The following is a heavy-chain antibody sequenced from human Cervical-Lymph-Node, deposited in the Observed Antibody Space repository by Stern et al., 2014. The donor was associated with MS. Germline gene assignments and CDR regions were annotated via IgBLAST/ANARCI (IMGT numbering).Heavy chain of an antibody. CDR1: GYIFTGYY. CDR3: ARDQRGITIFGVVTDYYYLGMDV. Sequence: LQLVQSGAEVKKPGASVKVSCKTSGYIFTGYYIHWVRQAPGQGLEWMAWINPNTGGTKYAHKFQGRVTMSRDTSISTAYVELSSLTSDDTAVYYCARDQRGITIFGVVTDYYYLGMDVWGQGTTVTVSS. D-gene: IGHD3-3*01. V-gene: IGHV1-2*07. J-gene: IGHJ6*02. CDR2: INPNTGGT.